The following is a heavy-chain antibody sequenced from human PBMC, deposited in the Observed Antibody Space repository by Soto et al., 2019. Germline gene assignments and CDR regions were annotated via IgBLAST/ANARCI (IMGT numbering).Heavy chain of an antibody. V-gene: IGHV1-18*01. D-gene: IGHD2-2*01. CDR3: ARDPVDCISTSCNGPWYYGMDV. CDR1: GYTFTRSG. Sequence: GASVKVSCKASGYTFTRSGISWVRQAPGQGLEWMGWISTYNGDTNYAQTFQGRVTMTTDTSTSTVHMEVRSLRAEDTAVYYCARDPVDCISTSCNGPWYYGMDVWGQGTTVTVSS. CDR2: ISTYNGDT. J-gene: IGHJ6*02.